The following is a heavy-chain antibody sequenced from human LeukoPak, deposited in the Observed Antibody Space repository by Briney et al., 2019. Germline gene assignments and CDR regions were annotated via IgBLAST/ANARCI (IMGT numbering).Heavy chain of an antibody. V-gene: IGHV1-69*04. D-gene: IGHD4-17*01. CDR2: IIPILGIA. Sequence: SVKVSCKASGGTFSSYAISWVRQAPGQGLEWMGRIIPILGIANYAQKFQGRVTITADKSTSTAYMELSSLRSEDTAVYYCARTTNYYYGMDVWGQGTTVTISS. CDR3: ARTTNYYYGMDV. CDR1: GGTFSSYA. J-gene: IGHJ6*02.